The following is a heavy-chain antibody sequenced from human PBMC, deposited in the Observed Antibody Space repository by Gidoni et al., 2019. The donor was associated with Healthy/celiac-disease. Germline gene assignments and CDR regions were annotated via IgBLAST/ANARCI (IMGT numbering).Heavy chain of an antibody. J-gene: IGHJ4*02. CDR2: ISYDGSNK. CDR1: GSTFSSYA. V-gene: IGHV3-30-3*01. Sequence: QVQLVESGGGVVQPGWSLRLSWPASGSTFSSYAMHWVRQAPGKGLEWVAVISYDGSNKYYADSVKGRFTISRDNSKNTLYLQMNSLRAEDTAVYYCARDVGAYYDSSGYPRYWGQGTLVTVSS. CDR3: ARDVGAYYDSSGYPRY. D-gene: IGHD3-22*01.